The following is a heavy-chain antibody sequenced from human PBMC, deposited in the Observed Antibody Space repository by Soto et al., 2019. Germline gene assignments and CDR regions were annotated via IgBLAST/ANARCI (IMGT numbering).Heavy chain of an antibody. Sequence: EVQLLESGGGLVQPGGSLRLSCAASGFTFSSYAMSWVRQAPGKGLEWVSAISGSGGSTYYADSVKGRFTISRDNSKNTLYLQMNSLRAEDTAVYYCAKDRGGYDFWSGYYTLDYWGQGTLVTVSS. CDR3: AKDRGGYDFWSGYYTLDY. V-gene: IGHV3-23*01. J-gene: IGHJ4*02. CDR1: GFTFSSYA. D-gene: IGHD3-3*01. CDR2: ISGSGGST.